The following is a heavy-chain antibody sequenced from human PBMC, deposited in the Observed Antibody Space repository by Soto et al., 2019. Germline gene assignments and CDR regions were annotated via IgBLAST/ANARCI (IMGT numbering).Heavy chain of an antibody. J-gene: IGHJ4*02. CDR3: ARTLYSYGPRFDY. D-gene: IGHD5-18*01. CDR1: GGSISSYY. V-gene: IGHV4-59*01. CDR2: IYYSGST. Sequence: SETLSLTCTVSGGSISSYYWSWIRQPPGKGLEWIGYIYYSGSTNYNPSLKSRVTISVDTPKNQFSLKLSSVTAADTAVYYCARTLYSYGPRFDYWGQGTPVTVSS.